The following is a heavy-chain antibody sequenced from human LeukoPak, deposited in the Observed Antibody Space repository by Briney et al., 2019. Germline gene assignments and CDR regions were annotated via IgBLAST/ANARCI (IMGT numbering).Heavy chain of an antibody. CDR1: GFTFSNYG. D-gene: IGHD2-15*01. CDR2: ISYDESDK. J-gene: IGHJ6*02. V-gene: IGHV3-30*18. CDR3: AKGVVAATNAAYYGMDV. Sequence: PGRSLRLSCAASGFTFSNYGMHWVRQAPGKGLEWVAVISYDESDKYYADSVKGRFTNSRDNSKNTLYLQMNSLRPEDTAVYYCAKGVVAATNAAYYGMDVWGQGTTVTVSS.